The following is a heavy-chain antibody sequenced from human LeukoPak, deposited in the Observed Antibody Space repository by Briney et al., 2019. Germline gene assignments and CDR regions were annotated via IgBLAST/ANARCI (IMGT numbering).Heavy chain of an antibody. CDR2: ISWDAGST. CDR1: GFTFDDYA. D-gene: IGHD1-1*01. CDR3: TRVAQSGPTGWFDP. Sequence: GGSLRLSCAASGFTFDDYAMHWVRQTPGKGLEWVSLISWDAGSTNYADSVKGRFTISRDNPGNVMYLQMDSLRAEDTAVYYCTRVAQSGPTGWFDPWGQGALVPVSS. V-gene: IGHV3-43D*03. J-gene: IGHJ5*02.